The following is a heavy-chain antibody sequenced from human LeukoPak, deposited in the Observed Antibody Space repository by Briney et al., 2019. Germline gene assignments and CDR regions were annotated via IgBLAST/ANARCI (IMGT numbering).Heavy chain of an antibody. V-gene: IGHV1-8*02. CDR3: ARTGVNTIFGVVIRRYFDY. CDR1: GGTFSSYA. J-gene: IGHJ4*02. CDR2: MNPNSGNT. D-gene: IGHD3-3*01. Sequence: ASVKVSCKASGGTFSSYAISWVRQAPGQGLEWMGWMNPNSGNTGYAQKFQGRVTMTRNTSISTAYMELSSLRSEDTAVYYCARTGVNTIFGVVIRRYFDYWGQGTLVTVSS.